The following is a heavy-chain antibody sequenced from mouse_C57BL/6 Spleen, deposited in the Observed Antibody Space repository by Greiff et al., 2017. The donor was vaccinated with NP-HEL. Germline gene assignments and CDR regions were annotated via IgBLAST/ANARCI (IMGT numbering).Heavy chain of an antibody. CDR3: RRYGREYYFDY. CDR1: GYAFSSYW. CDR2: IYPGDGDT. J-gene: IGHJ2*01. Sequence: QVQLKQSGAELVKPGASVKISCKASGYAFSSYWMNWVKQRPGKGLEWIGQIYPGDGDTNYNGKFKGKATLTADKSSSTAYMQLSSLTSEDSAVYFWRRYGREYYFDYWGQGTTLTVSS. V-gene: IGHV1-80*01. D-gene: IGHD1-1*01.